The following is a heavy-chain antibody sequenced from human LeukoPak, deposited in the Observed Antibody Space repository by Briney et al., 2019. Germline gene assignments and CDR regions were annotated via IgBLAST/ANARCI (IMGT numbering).Heavy chain of an antibody. CDR3: AKDADTATIIYWYFDL. Sequence: GGSLRLSCAASGFTFSDNYMSWIRQAPGKGLEWVSYISSSSSYTNYADSVKGRFTISRDNSKNTVYLQMNSLRAEDTAVYYCAKDADTATIIYWYFDLWGRGTLVTVSS. CDR1: GFTFSDNY. J-gene: IGHJ2*01. V-gene: IGHV3-11*06. CDR2: ISSSSSYT. D-gene: IGHD5-18*01.